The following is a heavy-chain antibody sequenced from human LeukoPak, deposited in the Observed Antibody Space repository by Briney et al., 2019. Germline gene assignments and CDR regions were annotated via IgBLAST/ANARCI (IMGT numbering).Heavy chain of an antibody. CDR1: GYTFTDYY. CDR2: INPKSGGT. D-gene: IGHD1/OR15-1a*01. Sequence: ASVKVSCKASGYTFTDYYMHWVRRAPGQGFEWMGWINPKSGGTNYAQKFQDWVTMTRDASVTTVYMELSRLKSDDTAVCYCATQGNEQSFDYWGQGTLVTVSS. V-gene: IGHV1-2*04. J-gene: IGHJ4*02. CDR3: ATQGNEQSFDY.